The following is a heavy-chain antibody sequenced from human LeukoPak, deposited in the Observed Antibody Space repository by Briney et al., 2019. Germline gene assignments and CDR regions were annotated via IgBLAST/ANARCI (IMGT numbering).Heavy chain of an antibody. J-gene: IGHJ4*02. CDR2: INSHGSST. V-gene: IGHV3-74*01. CDR3: ARERLLPFDY. D-gene: IGHD2-15*01. Sequence: GGSLRLSCAASGFTFGSYWMHWVRQAPGKGLVWVSRINSHGSSTTYADSVEGRFTISRDNAENTLYLQMNSLRAEDTAVYYCARERLLPFDYWGQGTLVTVSS. CDR1: GFTFGSYW.